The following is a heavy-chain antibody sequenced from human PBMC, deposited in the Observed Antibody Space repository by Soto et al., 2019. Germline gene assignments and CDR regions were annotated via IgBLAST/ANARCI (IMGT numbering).Heavy chain of an antibody. Sequence: ASVKVSCKASGYTFTSYDINWVRQATGQGLEWMGWMNPNSGNTGYAQKFQGRVTMTRNTSISTAYMELSSLRSEDTAVYYCARDHYGDYVNAFDLWGQGTMVTVSS. CDR1: GYTFTSYD. J-gene: IGHJ3*01. D-gene: IGHD4-17*01. CDR2: MNPNSGNT. V-gene: IGHV1-8*01. CDR3: ARDHYGDYVNAFDL.